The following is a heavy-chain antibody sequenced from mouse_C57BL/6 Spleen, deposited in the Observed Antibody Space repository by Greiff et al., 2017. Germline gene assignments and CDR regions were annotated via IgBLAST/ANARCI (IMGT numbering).Heavy chain of an antibody. CDR1: GYTFTSYW. CDR2: IDPSDSYA. J-gene: IGHJ2*01. D-gene: IGHD1-1*01. CDR3: ARWGYYGSSPHFDY. V-gene: IGHV1-69*01. Sequence: QVQLQQPGAELVMPGASVKLSCKASGYTFTSYWMHWVKQRPGQGLEWIGEIDPSDSYANYNQKFKGKSTLTVDNSSSTAYMQLSSLTSEDSAVYYCARWGYYGSSPHFDYWGQGTTLTVSS.